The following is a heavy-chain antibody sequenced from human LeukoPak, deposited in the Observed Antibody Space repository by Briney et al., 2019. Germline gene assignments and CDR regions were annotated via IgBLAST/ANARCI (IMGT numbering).Heavy chain of an antibody. Sequence: SETLSLTCTVSGYSISSGYYWGWIRQPPGKGLEWIGSIYHSGSTYYNPSLKSRVTISVDTSKNQFSLKLSPVTAADTAVYYCARWGDYYDFDYWGQGTLVTVSS. CDR3: ARWGDYYDFDY. CDR2: IYHSGST. V-gene: IGHV4-38-2*02. J-gene: IGHJ4*02. CDR1: GYSISSGYY. D-gene: IGHD1-26*01.